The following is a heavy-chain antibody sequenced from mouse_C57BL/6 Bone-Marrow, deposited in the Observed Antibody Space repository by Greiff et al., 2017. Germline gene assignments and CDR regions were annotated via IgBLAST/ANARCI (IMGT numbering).Heavy chain of an antibody. Sequence: QVQLQQPGAELVRPGTSVKLSCKASGYTFTSYWMHWVKQRPGQGLEWIGVIDPSDSYTNYNQKFKGKATLTVDTSSSTAYMQLSSLTSEDSAVYYGARAHYYGSHYYYAMDYWGQGTSVTVSS. D-gene: IGHD1-1*01. CDR1: GYTFTSYW. CDR3: ARAHYYGSHYYYAMDY. CDR2: IDPSDSYT. J-gene: IGHJ4*01. V-gene: IGHV1-59*01.